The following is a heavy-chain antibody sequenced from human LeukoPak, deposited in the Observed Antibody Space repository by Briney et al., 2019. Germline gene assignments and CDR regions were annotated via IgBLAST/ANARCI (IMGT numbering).Heavy chain of an antibody. J-gene: IGHJ4*02. CDR3: ARDSGYSNSWSSFDY. V-gene: IGHV4-59*01. Sequence: NPSETLSLTCTVSGGSISSYYWSWIRQPPGRGLEWIGYIYYSGSTNYNPSLKSRVTISIDTSKNQFSLKLSSVTAADTAVYYCARDSGYSNSWSSFDYWGQGTLVTVSS. D-gene: IGHD6-13*01. CDR1: GGSISSYY. CDR2: IYYSGST.